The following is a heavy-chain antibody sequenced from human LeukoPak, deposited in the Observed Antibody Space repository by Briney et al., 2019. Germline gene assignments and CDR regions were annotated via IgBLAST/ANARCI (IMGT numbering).Heavy chain of an antibody. CDR1: GYTFTSYA. D-gene: IGHD2-2*02. V-gene: IGHV1-3*01. J-gene: IGHJ6*02. CDR3: ARGSTYCSSTSCYTNYYYYGMDV. Sequence: GASVKVSCKASGYTFTSYAMHWVRQAPGQRLEWMGWINAGNGNTKYSQKFQGRVTITRDTSASTAYMELSSLRSEDTAVYYCARGSTYCSSTSCYTNYYYYGMDVWGQGTTVTVSS. CDR2: INAGNGNT.